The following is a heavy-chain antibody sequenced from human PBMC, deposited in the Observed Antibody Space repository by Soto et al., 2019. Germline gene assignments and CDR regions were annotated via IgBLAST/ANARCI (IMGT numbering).Heavy chain of an antibody. CDR3: AKDRAAAGKGGMHV. CDR1: GFTFSSYA. D-gene: IGHD6-13*01. V-gene: IGHV3-23*01. J-gene: IGHJ6*02. Sequence: EVQLLESGGGLVQPGGSLRLSCAASGFTFSSYAMSWVRQAPGKGLEWVSAISGSGGSTYYADSVKGRFTISRDNTKNTLYLQMNSLSADDTAVYYCAKDRAAAGKGGMHVWGQGTTVTVSS. CDR2: ISGSGGST.